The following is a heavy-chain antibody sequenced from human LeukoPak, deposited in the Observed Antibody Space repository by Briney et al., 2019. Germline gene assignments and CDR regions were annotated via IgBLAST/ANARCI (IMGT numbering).Heavy chain of an antibody. CDR3: AKDPVWFGDEPYYFDY. Sequence: ASVKVSCKASGYTFTGYYMHWVRQAPGQGLEWMGWINPNSGGTNYAQKFQGRVTMTRDTSISTAYMELSRLRSDDTAVYYCAKDPVWFGDEPYYFDYWGQGTLVTVSS. J-gene: IGHJ4*02. V-gene: IGHV1-2*02. CDR1: GYTFTGYY. CDR2: INPNSGGT. D-gene: IGHD3-10*01.